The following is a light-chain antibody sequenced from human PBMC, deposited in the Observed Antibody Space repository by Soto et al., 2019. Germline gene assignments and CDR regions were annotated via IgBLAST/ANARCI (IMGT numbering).Light chain of an antibody. Sequence: QSALTQPASVSGSPGQSITISCTGTSSDVGGYNYVSWYQQHPGKAPKLMIYDVSNRPSVVSNRFSGSKSGNTASLTISGLPAEDEADYYCSSYTSSSTLVFGGGTQLTVL. CDR3: SSYTSSSTLV. CDR2: DVS. J-gene: IGLJ2*01. CDR1: SSDVGGYNY. V-gene: IGLV2-14*01.